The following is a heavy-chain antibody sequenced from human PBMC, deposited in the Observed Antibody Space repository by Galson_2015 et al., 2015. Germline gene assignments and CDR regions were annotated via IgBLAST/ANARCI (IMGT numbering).Heavy chain of an antibody. CDR2: IIPIFGTA. J-gene: IGHJ3*02. CDR3: ARFLDSRPGFEI. V-gene: IGHV1-69*13. CDR1: GGTFSSYA. Sequence: SVKVSCKASGGTFSSYAISWVRQAPGQGLEWMGGIIPIFGTANYAQKFQGRVTITADESTSTAYMELSSLRSEDTAVYYCARFLDSRPGFEIWGQGTMVTVSS. D-gene: IGHD3-22*01.